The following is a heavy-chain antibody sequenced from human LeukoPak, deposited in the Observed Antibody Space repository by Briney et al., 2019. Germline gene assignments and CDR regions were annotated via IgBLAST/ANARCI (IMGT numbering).Heavy chain of an antibody. V-gene: IGHV4-34*01. J-gene: IGHJ4*02. CDR3: ATEQYCSGGSCSMDTAMV. CDR1: GGSFSGYY. Sequence: PSETLSLTCAVYGGSFSGYYWSWIRQPPGKGLEWIGEINHSGSTNYNPSLKSRVTISVDTSKNQFSLKLSSVTAADTAVYYCATEQYCSGGSCSMDTAMVWGQGTLVTVSS. CDR2: INHSGST. D-gene: IGHD2-15*01.